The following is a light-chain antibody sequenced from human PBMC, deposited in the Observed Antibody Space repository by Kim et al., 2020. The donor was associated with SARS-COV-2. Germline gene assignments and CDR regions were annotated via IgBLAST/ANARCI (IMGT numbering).Light chain of an antibody. CDR2: ATS. Sequence: SAYVGDKITITCRASQSISGWLAWYQQKPGRAPKLLIFATSTLESGVPLRFSGSGSGTEFTLTISSLQPDDFATYYCQQYDDFPYTVGQGTKLEI. V-gene: IGKV1-5*03. J-gene: IGKJ2*01. CDR3: QQYDDFPYT. CDR1: QSISGW.